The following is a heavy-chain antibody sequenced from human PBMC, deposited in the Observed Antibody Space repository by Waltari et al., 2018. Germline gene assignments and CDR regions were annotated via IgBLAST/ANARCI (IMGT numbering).Heavy chain of an antibody. Sequence: QVQLVQSGAEVKKPGSSVKVSCKASGGTFSSYAIRWVRQAPGQGLEWMGGIIPIFGTANYAQKFQGRVTITADKSTSTAYMELSSLRSEDTAVYYCARESHYYGSGIGAFDIWGQGTMVTVSS. CDR1: GGTFSSYA. CDR3: ARESHYYGSGIGAFDI. CDR2: IIPIFGTA. D-gene: IGHD3-10*01. V-gene: IGHV1-69*14. J-gene: IGHJ3*02.